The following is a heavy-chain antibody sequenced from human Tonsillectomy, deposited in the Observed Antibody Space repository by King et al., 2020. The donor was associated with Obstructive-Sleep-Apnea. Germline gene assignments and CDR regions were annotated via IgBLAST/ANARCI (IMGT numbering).Heavy chain of an antibody. J-gene: IGHJ4*02. V-gene: IGHV3-23*04. CDR3: AKDRKNIAVAGTDL. D-gene: IGHD6-19*01. Sequence: VQLVESGGGLVQPGGSLRLSCAASGFTFSSYAMSWVRQAPGKGRAWVSGISGSGGSTYYADSGKGRFTISRDNSKNTLYLQMNSLRAEDTAVYYCAKDRKNIAVAGTDLWGQGTLVTVSS. CDR2: ISGSGGST. CDR1: GFTFSSYA.